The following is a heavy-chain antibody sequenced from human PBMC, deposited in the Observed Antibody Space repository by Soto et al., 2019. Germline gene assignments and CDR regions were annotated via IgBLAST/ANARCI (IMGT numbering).Heavy chain of an antibody. J-gene: IGHJ4*02. CDR3: AKDGPRSTTLLFDY. CDR2: ISGSGGST. D-gene: IGHD1-26*01. V-gene: IGHV3-23*01. CDR1: GFTFSSYA. Sequence: GGPLRLSCAASGFTFSSYAMSWVRQAPGKGLEWVSAISGSGGSTYYADSVKGRFTISRDNSKNTLYLQMNSLRAEDTAVYYGAKDGPRSTTLLFDYWGQGTLVTVSS.